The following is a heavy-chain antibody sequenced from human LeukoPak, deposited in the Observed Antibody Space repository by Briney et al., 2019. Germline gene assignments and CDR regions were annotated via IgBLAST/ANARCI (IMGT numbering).Heavy chain of an antibody. D-gene: IGHD1-26*01. Sequence: PSETLSLTCSVSGYSISSGYYWGWIRQPPGKGLEWIGSIYYSGSTYYNPSLKSRVTISVDTSKNQFSLKLSSVTAADTAVYYCAREKGRPGRDFDYWGQGTLVTVSS. CDR2: IYYSGST. V-gene: IGHV4-38-2*02. CDR3: AREKGRPGRDFDY. CDR1: GYSISSGYY. J-gene: IGHJ4*02.